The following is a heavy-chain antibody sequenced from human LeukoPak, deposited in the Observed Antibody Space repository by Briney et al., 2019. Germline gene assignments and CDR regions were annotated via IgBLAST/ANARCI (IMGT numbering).Heavy chain of an antibody. V-gene: IGHV4-59*01. CDR1: GVSISTYY. CDR2: IYISGTT. J-gene: IGHJ4*02. Sequence: PSETLSLTCTVSGVSISTYYWSWIRQPPGKGLEWIGYIYISGTTNHNPSLKSRVTMSVDTSKNQLSMKLSSVTAADTAVYYCARGSDFGDCWGQGTLVTVSS. CDR3: ARGSDFGDC. D-gene: IGHD4-17*01.